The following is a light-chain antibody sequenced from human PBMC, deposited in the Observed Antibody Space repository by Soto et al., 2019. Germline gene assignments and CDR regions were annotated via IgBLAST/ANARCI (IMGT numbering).Light chain of an antibody. CDR2: GAS. Sequence: EIVLTQSPGTLSLSPGARATLSGRASQSVSSSYLAWYQQKPGQAPRLLIYGASSRATGIPDRFSGSVSGKDFNLNISRVEPEDSAVYYCHHYGSSMWSVGQGTKVDIK. J-gene: IGKJ1*01. CDR1: QSVSSSY. CDR3: HHYGSSMWS. V-gene: IGKV3-20*01.